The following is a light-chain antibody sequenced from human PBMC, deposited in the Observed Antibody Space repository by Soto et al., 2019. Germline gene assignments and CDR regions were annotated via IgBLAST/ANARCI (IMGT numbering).Light chain of an antibody. CDR2: KAS. CDR3: QQYTSAAPP. Sequence: DIQLTHSPSTLSASGGNRVTITCRASQSISSWLAWYQQKPGKAPKLLIYKASSLESGVPSRFSGSGSGTEFTLTISSLQPDDFATYYCQQYTSAAPPSGQGTK. CDR1: QSISSW. V-gene: IGKV1-5*03. J-gene: IGKJ1*01.